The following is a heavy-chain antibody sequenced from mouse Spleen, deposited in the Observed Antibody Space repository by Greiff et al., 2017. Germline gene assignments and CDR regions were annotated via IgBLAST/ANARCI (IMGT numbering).Heavy chain of an antibody. CDR1: GYTFTSYT. CDR3: ARERDYGTRAMDY. CDR2: INPSSGYT. V-gene: IGHV1-4*01. Sequence: VKVVESGAELARPGASVKMSCKASGYTFTSYTMHWVKQRPGQGLEWIGYINPSSGYTKYNQKFKDKATLTADKSSSTAYMQLSSLTSEDSAVYYCARERDYGTRAMDYWGQGTSVTVSS. J-gene: IGHJ4*01. D-gene: IGHD1-1*01.